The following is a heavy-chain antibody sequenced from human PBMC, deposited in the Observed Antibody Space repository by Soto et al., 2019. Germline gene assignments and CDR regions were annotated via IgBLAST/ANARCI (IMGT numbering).Heavy chain of an antibody. CDR2: IYYSGST. Sequence: QVQLQESGPGLVKPSQTLSLTCTVSGGSISSGGYYWSWIRQHPGKGLEWIGYIYYSGSTYYNPSRKSPLTISVDTSKNQFALKLSSVTAAETAVYYCARVLPAAIGGWFDPWGQGTLVTVSS. CDR1: GGSISSGGYY. D-gene: IGHD2-2*01. CDR3: ARVLPAAIGGWFDP. V-gene: IGHV4-31*01. J-gene: IGHJ5*02.